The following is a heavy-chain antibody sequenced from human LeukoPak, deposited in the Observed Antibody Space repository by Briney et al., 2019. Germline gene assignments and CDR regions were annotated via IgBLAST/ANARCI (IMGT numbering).Heavy chain of an antibody. D-gene: IGHD2-21*02. J-gene: IGHJ4*02. CDR3: ARDGFSSGGDYYFDY. V-gene: IGHV4-39*02. Sequence: SETLSLTCTVSGGSISSSSYYWGWIRQPPGKGLEWIGSIYYSGSTYYNPSLKSRVTISVDTSKNQFSLKLSSVTAADTAVYYCARDGFSSGGDYYFDYWGQGTLVTVSS. CDR2: IYYSGST. CDR1: GGSISSSSYY.